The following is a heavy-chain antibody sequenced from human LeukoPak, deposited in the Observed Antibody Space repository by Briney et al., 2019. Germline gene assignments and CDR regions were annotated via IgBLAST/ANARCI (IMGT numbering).Heavy chain of an antibody. CDR2: IYYSGST. CDR3: ARLNLQLPGWHFDL. Sequence: SEPLSLTCTVSGGSTSVSSYYWGWIRQPPGKGLEWIASIYYSGSTSYNPSLKSRVTISVDTSKNQFSLKLSSVTAADTAVYYCARLNLQLPGWHFDLWGRGTLVTVFS. J-gene: IGHJ2*01. D-gene: IGHD2-2*01. CDR1: GGSTSVSSYY. V-gene: IGHV4-39*01.